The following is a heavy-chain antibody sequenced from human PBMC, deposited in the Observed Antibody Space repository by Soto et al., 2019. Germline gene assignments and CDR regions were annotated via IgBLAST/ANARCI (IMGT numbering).Heavy chain of an antibody. J-gene: IGHJ3*02. V-gene: IGHV3-23*01. CDR1: GFXFSAFA. CDR2: ISGSGGST. D-gene: IGHD2-21*01. CDR3: AKDGHIVVVYAFDI. Sequence: PGGSLRLSCAASGFXFSAFAMNWVRHAPGKGLEWVSAISGSGGSTYYADSVKGRFTISRDNSKNTLYLQMNSLRAEDTAVYYCAKDGHIVVVYAFDIWGQGTMVTVSS.